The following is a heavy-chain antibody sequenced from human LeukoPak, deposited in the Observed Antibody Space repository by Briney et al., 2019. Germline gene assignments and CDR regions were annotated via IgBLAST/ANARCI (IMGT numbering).Heavy chain of an antibody. J-gene: IGHJ5*02. CDR2: IYYSGST. D-gene: IGHD7-27*01. Sequence: SETLSLTCTVSGGPISSYYWSWIRQPPGKGLEWIGYIYYSGSTNYNPSLKSRVTISVDTSKNQFSLKLSSVTAADTAVYYCARSVTGWFDPWGQGTLVTVSS. CDR1: GGPISSYY. V-gene: IGHV4-59*01. CDR3: ARSVTGWFDP.